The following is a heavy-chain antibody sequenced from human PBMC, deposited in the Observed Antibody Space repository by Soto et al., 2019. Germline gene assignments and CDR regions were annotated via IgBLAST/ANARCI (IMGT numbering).Heavy chain of an antibody. D-gene: IGHD6-19*01. J-gene: IGHJ3*02. CDR3: ARDSGPSGWNDAFDI. Sequence: PGGSLRLSCAASGFTFSTYGIHWVRQAPGKGLEWVAAIWYDGSNKYYADSVKGRLTISRDNSKNTLYLQMNSLRAEDTALYYCARDSGPSGWNDAFDIWGQGTMVTVSS. CDR1: GFTFSTYG. CDR2: IWYDGSNK. V-gene: IGHV3-33*01.